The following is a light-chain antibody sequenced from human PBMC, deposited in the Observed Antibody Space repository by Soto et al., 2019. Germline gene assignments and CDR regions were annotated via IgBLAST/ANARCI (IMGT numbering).Light chain of an antibody. V-gene: IGLV8-61*01. J-gene: IGLJ2*01. CDR1: SGSVSTSYY. Sequence: QTVVTQEPSFSVSPGGTVTLTCALSSGSVSTSYYPSWYQQTPGQAPRTLIYNTNTRSSGVPDRFSGSILGNKAALTITGAQTDDESTYYCVLYMGSGISVFGGGTKVTVL. CDR3: VLYMGSGISV. CDR2: NTN.